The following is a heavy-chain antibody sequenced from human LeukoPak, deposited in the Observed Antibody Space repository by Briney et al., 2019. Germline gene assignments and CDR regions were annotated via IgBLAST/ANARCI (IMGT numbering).Heavy chain of an antibody. J-gene: IGHJ6*02. CDR2: IIPVFGTI. D-gene: IGHD3-10*01. CDR3: ARPRRGGTRLYYYYGMDV. V-gene: IGHV1-69*13. Sequence: SVKVSCKASGGTFSNYAITWVRQAPGQGLEWMGGIIPVFGTINYAQKFEARVTITADESTSTAYMELSGLRSEDTAIYYCARPRRGGTRLYYYYGMDVWGQGTTVTVSS. CDR1: GGTFSNYA.